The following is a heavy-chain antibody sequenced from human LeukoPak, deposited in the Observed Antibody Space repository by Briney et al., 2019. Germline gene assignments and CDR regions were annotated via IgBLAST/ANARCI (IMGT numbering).Heavy chain of an antibody. CDR2: IWYDGSNK. D-gene: IGHD2-8*01. CDR1: GFTFSSYG. CDR3: ARDKIMRNYYYYGMDA. V-gene: IGHV3-33*01. J-gene: IGHJ6*02. Sequence: GGSLRLSCAASGFTFSSYGMHWVRQAPGKGLEWVAVIWYDGSNKYYADSVKGRFTISRDNSKNTLYLQMNSLRAEDTAVYYCARDKIMRNYYYYGMDAWGQGTTVTVSS.